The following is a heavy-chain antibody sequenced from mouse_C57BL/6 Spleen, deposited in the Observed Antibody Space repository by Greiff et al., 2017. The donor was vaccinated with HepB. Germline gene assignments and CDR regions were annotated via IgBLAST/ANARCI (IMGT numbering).Heavy chain of an antibody. CDR3: ARRGYYGSNMDY. CDR2: IDPSDSYT. Sequence: VQLQQPGAELVRPGTSVKLSCKASGYTFTSYWMHWVKQRPGQGLEWIGVIDPSDSYTNYNQKFKGKATLTVDTSSSTAYMQLSSLTSEDSAAYYCARRGYYGSNMDYWGQGTSVTVSS. V-gene: IGHV1-59*01. D-gene: IGHD1-1*01. CDR1: GYTFTSYW. J-gene: IGHJ4*01.